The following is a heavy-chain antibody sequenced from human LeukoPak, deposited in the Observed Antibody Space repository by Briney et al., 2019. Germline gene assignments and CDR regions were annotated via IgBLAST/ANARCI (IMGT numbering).Heavy chain of an antibody. D-gene: IGHD6-13*01. J-gene: IGHJ3*02. CDR2: VYYTGST. CDR3: VRRVATTGIYGFDI. V-gene: IGHV4-59*01. CDR1: GGSISSYY. Sequence: SETLSLTCTVSGGSISSYYWTWIRQPPGKGLEWIGYVYYTGSTNYNPSLKSRVTISVDTSKNQFSLKLSSVTAADTAMYYCVRRVATTGIYGFDIWGQGTMVTVSS.